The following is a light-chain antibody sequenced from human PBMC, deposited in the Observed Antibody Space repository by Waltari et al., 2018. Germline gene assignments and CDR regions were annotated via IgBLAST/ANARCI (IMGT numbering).Light chain of an antibody. Sequence: SFELPQPPSVSVSPGQTASITCSGDELGDKYVCWYQQKPGQSPVLVIYKDTKRPSGIPERFSGSNSGNTATLTISGTQAFDEADYYCQAWDSRTAVFGTGTKITVL. CDR3: QAWDSRTAV. CDR2: KDT. V-gene: IGLV3-1*01. J-gene: IGLJ1*01. CDR1: ELGDKY.